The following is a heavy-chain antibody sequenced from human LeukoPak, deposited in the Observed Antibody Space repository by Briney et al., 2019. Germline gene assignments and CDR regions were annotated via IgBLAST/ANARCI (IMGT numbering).Heavy chain of an antibody. V-gene: IGHV4-59*01. J-gene: IGHJ4*02. CDR1: GGSLSGSY. CDR3: AREVAGGFPHIVGATGPFDY. Sequence: PSETLSLTCAVSGGSLSGSYWSWIRQFPGKGLEWIGFVFYTGSFNYNPSLKSRVRISVDTSRNQFSLKLSSVTAADTAVYYCAREVAGGFPHIVGATGPFDYWGQGTLVTVSS. D-gene: IGHD1-26*01. CDR2: VFYTGSF.